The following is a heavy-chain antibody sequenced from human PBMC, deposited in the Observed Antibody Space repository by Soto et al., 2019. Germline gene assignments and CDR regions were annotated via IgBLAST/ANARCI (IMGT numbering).Heavy chain of an antibody. CDR3: ARGLGTNGLDV. D-gene: IGHD7-27*01. J-gene: IGHJ6*01. V-gene: IGHV1-18*04. CDR2: ISTYNDNT. Sequence: QVQLLQSGAEVKKPGASVKVSCKASGYKFTTYGITWVRQAPGQGLEWLGGISTYNDNTDYAQNLQDRVTMTTETSTSTAYLEVRSLSSDDTAVYFCARGLGTNGLDVW. CDR1: GYKFTTYG.